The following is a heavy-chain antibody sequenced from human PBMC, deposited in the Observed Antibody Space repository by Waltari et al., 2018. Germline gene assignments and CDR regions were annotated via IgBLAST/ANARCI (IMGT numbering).Heavy chain of an antibody. D-gene: IGHD2-15*01. J-gene: IGHJ6*03. CDR3: ARGRCSGGSCYPWITGYYYYMDV. CDR2: IYHSGST. CDR1: GYSISSGYY. Sequence: QVQLQESGPGLVKPSETLSLTCTVSGYSISSGYYWGWIRQPPGKGLEWIGSIYHSGSTYYNPSLKSRVTISVDTSKNQFSLKLSSVTAADTAVYYCARGRCSGGSCYPWITGYYYYMDVWGKGTTVTVSS. V-gene: IGHV4-38-2*02.